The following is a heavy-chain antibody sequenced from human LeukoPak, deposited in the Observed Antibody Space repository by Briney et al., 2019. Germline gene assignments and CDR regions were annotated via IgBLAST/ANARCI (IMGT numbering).Heavy chain of an antibody. J-gene: IGHJ4*02. Sequence: PGGSLGLSCVASGFTFSDYWMTWVRQAPGKGLEWVANIKQNGGERYYVDSVKGRFTISRDNAKNSLYLQMNSLRAEDTAVYYCARDSGKARSDYWGQGALVTVSS. CDR3: ARDSGKARSDY. CDR1: GFTFSDYW. V-gene: IGHV3-7*03. D-gene: IGHD4-23*01. CDR2: IKQNGGER.